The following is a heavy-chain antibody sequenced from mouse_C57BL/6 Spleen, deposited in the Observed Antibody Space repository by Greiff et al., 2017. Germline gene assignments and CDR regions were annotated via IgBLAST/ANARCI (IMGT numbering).Heavy chain of an antibody. Sequence: QVQLQQPGAERGKPGASVKLSCKASGYTFTSYWMHWVKQRPGQGLEWIGMIHPNSGSTNYNEKFKSKATLTVDKSSSTAYMQLSSLTSEDSAVDYCARGGYPYAMDYWRQGTAVPVSS. D-gene: IGHD2-2*01. V-gene: IGHV1-64*01. CDR3: ARGGYPYAMDY. CDR2: IHPNSGST. CDR1: GYTFTSYW. J-gene: IGHJ4*01.